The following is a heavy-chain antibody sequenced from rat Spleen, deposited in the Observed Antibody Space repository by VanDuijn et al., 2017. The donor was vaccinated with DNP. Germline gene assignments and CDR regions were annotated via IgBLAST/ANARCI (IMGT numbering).Heavy chain of an antibody. CDR1: GFTFTNNW. J-gene: IGHJ1*01. Sequence: EVQLVESGGGLVQPGRSLKLSCEPSGFTFTNNWMTWIRQAPGKGLEWIASITNTGGGTYYLDSVKGRFTISRDNAKSTLYLQRDSLRSEDTATYYCATDESYYWYFDFWGPGTMVTVSS. CDR2: ITNTGGGT. CDR3: ATDESYYWYFDF. V-gene: IGHV5-31*01.